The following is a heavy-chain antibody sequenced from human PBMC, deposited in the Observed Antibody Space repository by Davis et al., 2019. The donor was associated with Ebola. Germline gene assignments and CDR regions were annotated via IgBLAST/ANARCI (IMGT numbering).Heavy chain of an antibody. CDR2: INPNSGGT. CDR1: GYTFTSYD. V-gene: IGHV1-2*06. CDR3: ARDLSGYDWGGFDY. Sequence: ASVKVSCKASGYTFTSYDINWVRQATGQGLEWMGRINPNSGGTNYAQKFQGRVTMTRDTSISTAYMELSRLRSDDTAVYYCARDLSGYDWGGFDYWGQGTLVTVSS. D-gene: IGHD5-12*01. J-gene: IGHJ4*02.